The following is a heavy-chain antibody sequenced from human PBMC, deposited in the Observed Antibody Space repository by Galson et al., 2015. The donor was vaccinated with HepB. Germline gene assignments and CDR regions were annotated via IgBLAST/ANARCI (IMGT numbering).Heavy chain of an antibody. V-gene: IGHV3-21*01. CDR2: ISTSSSYI. J-gene: IGHJ4*02. Sequence: PLRLSCAASGFTFSSYSMNWVRQAPGKGLEWVSSISTSSSYIYYADSVKGRFTISRDNAKNSLYLQMNSLRAEDTAVYYCARSGSSGFRLLAKTPYYFAYWGQGTLVTVSS. CDR3: ARSGSSGFRLLAKTPYYFAY. CDR1: GFTFSSYS. D-gene: IGHD6-19*01.